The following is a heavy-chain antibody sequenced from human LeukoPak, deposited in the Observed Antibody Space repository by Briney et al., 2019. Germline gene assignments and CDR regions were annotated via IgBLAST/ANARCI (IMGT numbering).Heavy chain of an antibody. CDR3: AKDGDKQDILTGPFDY. V-gene: IGHV3-30*18. D-gene: IGHD3-9*01. Sequence: GGSLRLSCAASGFTFSSYGMHWVRQAPGKGLEWVAVISYDGSNKYYADSVKGRFTISRDNSKNTLYLQMNSLRAEDTAVYYCAKDGDKQDILTGPFDYWGQGTLVTVSS. J-gene: IGHJ4*02. CDR1: GFTFSSYG. CDR2: ISYDGSNK.